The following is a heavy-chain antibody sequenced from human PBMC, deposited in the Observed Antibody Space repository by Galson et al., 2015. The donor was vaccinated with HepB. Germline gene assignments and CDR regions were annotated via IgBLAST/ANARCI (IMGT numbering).Heavy chain of an antibody. CDR3: ARNYDILTYYYGMDV. J-gene: IGHJ6*02. V-gene: IGHV3-33*01. CDR1: GFTFSSYG. D-gene: IGHD3-9*01. CDR2: IWYDESNK. Sequence: SLRLSCAASGFTFSSYGMHWVRQAPGKGLEWVAVIWYDESNKYYADSVKGRFTISRDNSKNTLYLQMNSLRAEDTAVYYCARNYDILTYYYGMDVWGQGTTVTVSS.